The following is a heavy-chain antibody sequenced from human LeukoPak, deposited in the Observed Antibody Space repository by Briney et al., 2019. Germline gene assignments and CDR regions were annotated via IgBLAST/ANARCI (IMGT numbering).Heavy chain of an antibody. CDR3: AKAFYSSSWDFDY. J-gene: IGHJ4*02. Sequence: GGSLRLSCAASGFNFGDYAMHWVRQAPGKGLEWVSLISGDGAGTYYADSVKGRFTISRDNSKNSLYLQMNSLRTEDTALYYCAKAFYSSSWDFDYWGQGTLVTVSS. V-gene: IGHV3-43*02. D-gene: IGHD6-6*01. CDR1: GFNFGDYA. CDR2: ISGDGAGT.